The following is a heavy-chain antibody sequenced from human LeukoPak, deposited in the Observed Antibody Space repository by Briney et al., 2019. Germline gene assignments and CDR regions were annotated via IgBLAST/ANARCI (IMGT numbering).Heavy chain of an antibody. V-gene: IGHV4-39*01. D-gene: IGHD3-10*01. J-gene: IGHJ6*02. CDR3: ARQGYYYGSGLSYGMDV. CDR1: GGSISSSSYY. CDR2: IYYSGST. Sequence: SETLSLTCTVSGGSISSSSYYWGWIRQPPGKGLEWIGSIYYSGSTYYNPSLKSRVTISVDTSKNQFSLKLSPVTAADTAVYYCARQGYYYGSGLSYGMDVWGQGTTVTVSS.